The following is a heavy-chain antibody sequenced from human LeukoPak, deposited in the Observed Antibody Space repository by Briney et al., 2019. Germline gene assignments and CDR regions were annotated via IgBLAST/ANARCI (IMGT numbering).Heavy chain of an antibody. J-gene: IGHJ4*02. CDR1: GGSISSYY. D-gene: IGHD6-19*01. CDR3: ARRGYSSGWYTAAREYYFDY. CDR2: IYYSGST. Sequence: PSETLSLTCTVSGGSISSYYWSWIRQPPGKGLEWIGYIYYSGSTNYNPSLKSRVTISVDTSKNQFSLKLSSVTAADTAVYYCARRGYSSGWYTAAREYYFDYWGQGTLVTVSS. V-gene: IGHV4-59*01.